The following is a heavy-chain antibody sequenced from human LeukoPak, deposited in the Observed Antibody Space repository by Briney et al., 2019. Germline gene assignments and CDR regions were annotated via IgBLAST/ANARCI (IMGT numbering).Heavy chain of an antibody. Sequence: ASVTVSCKASGYIFTGYFIHWVRQAPGQGLEWMGWISAYNGNTNYAQKLQGRVTMTTDTSTSTAYMELRSLRSDDTAVYYCARIVRQQLVHWFDPWGQGTLVTVSS. D-gene: IGHD6-13*01. CDR2: ISAYNGNT. CDR1: GYIFTGYF. CDR3: ARIVRQQLVHWFDP. V-gene: IGHV1-18*04. J-gene: IGHJ5*02.